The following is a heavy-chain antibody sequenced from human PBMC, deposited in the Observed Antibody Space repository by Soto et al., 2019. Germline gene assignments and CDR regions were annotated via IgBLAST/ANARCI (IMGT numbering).Heavy chain of an antibody. CDR1: GFTFSSYG. J-gene: IGHJ4*02. V-gene: IGHV3-33*01. D-gene: IGHD5-12*01. CDR3: ARDRGWLQVATAGAFDY. CDR2: IWYDGSNK. Sequence: QVQLVESGGGVVQPGRSLRLSCAASGFTFSSYGMHWVRQAPGKGLEWVAVIWYDGSNKYYADSVKGRLTISRDNSKNTLYLQMNSLRAEDTDVYYCARDRGWLQVATAGAFDYWGQGTLVTVSS.